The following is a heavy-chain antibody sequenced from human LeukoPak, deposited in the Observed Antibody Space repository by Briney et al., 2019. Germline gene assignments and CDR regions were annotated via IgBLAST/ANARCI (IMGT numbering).Heavy chain of an antibody. CDR2: ISRSGSTI. J-gene: IGHJ4*02. Sequence: GGSLRLSCAASGFTFSSYEMNWVRQAPGKGLEWVSYISRSGSTIYYADSVKGRFTISRDNAKNSLYLQMNSLRAEDTAVYYCARGFTDYFDYWGQGPLVTVSS. CDR3: ARGFTDYFDY. CDR1: GFTFSSYE. D-gene: IGHD3-16*01. V-gene: IGHV3-48*03.